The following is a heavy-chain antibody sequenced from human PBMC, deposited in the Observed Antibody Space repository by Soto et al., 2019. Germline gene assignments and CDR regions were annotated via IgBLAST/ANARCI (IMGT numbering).Heavy chain of an antibody. CDR1: GFTVSGNY. CDR3: AREGGWMG. J-gene: IGHJ4*02. V-gene: IGHV3-53*02. CDR2: IYTSGKT. Sequence: VQLVQTGGGLIQAGGSLRLSCAASGFTVSGNYMSWVRQAPGKGLEWVSVIYTSGKTDYADSVKGRFTISRDNSKNTVHLQMNSLRAEDTAVYYCAREGGWMGWGQGTLVTVSS. D-gene: IGHD6-19*01.